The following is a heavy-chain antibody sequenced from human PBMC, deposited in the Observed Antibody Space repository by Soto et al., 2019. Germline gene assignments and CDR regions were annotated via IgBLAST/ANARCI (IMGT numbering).Heavy chain of an antibody. V-gene: IGHV4-59*01. Sequence: SETLSLTCTVSGASISSYYWSWIRQPPGKGLEWIGYIYYSGSTNYNPSLESRVTISVDTSKNQFSLKLSSVTAADTAVYYCAAYSSSWSYFDYWGQGTLVTVSS. J-gene: IGHJ4*02. CDR2: IYYSGST. CDR1: GASISSYY. D-gene: IGHD6-13*01. CDR3: AAYSSSWSYFDY.